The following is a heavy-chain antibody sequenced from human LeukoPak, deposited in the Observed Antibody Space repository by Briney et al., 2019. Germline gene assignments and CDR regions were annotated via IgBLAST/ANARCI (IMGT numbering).Heavy chain of an antibody. D-gene: IGHD3-10*01. J-gene: IGHJ4*02. CDR1: GFTFSSYG. Sequence: PGGPLRLSCAASGFTFSSYGMHWVRQAPGKGLEWVAFIRYDGSNKYYADSVKGRFTISRDNSKNTLYLQMNSLRAEDTAVYYCAKALHEGRGAYPIYYFDYWGQGTLVTVSS. CDR3: AKALHEGRGAYPIYYFDY. CDR2: IRYDGSNK. V-gene: IGHV3-30*02.